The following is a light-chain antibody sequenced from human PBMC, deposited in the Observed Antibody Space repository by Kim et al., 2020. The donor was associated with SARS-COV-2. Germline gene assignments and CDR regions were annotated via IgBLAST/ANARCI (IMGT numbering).Light chain of an antibody. V-gene: IGKV3-20*01. CDR2: GAS. J-gene: IGKJ1*01. CDR3: QQYGSSPRT. Sequence: WPGERASLSCRASQSVSSSYLAWYQQKPGQAPRLLIYGASSRATGIPDRFSGSGSGTDFTLTISRLEPEDFAVYYCQQYGSSPRTFGQGTKVDIK. CDR1: QSVSSSY.